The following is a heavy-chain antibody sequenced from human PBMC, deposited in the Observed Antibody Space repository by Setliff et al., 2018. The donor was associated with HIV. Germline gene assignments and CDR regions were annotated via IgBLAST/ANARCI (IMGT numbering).Heavy chain of an antibody. D-gene: IGHD3-16*01. J-gene: IGHJ5*01. V-gene: IGHV3-66*02. Sequence: GSLRLSCAASGFTFSSYWMSWVRQAPGKGLECVSVIFGGDATYYAESVQGRFTISRDSPRNKVYLQMNSLRPEDTALYYCARGGGRHSLDSWGQGSLVTVS. CDR1: GFTFSSYW. CDR3: ARGGGRHSLDS. CDR2: IFGGDAT.